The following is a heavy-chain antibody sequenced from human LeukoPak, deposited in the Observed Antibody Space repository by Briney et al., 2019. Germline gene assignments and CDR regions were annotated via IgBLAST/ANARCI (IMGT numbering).Heavy chain of an antibody. V-gene: IGHV3-66*01. D-gene: IGHD2-2*01. J-gene: IGHJ4*02. Sequence: GGSLRLSCAASGLIVSGDYMSWVRQAPGKGLEWVSVIYSGGTTYYADSVKGRFTISRDNSKNTWYLQMNSLRAEDTAVYYCARASSEGVVQAATSFDCWGQGTLVTVSS. CDR3: ARASSEGVVQAATSFDC. CDR1: GLIVSGDY. CDR2: IYSGGTT.